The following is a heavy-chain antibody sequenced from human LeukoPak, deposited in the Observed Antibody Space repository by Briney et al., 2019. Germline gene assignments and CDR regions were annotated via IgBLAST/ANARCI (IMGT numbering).Heavy chain of an antibody. J-gene: IGHJ6*03. CDR2: ICGSSLTI. CDR1: GFTFRNYV. Sequence: PGGSLRLSCVASGFTFRNYVMTWVRQGPGGGLEWVSAICGSSLTIYYADSVKGRFTVSRDNSKNTLYLQMTSLKVEDTAIYYCAKGQMVRGVITSYYMDVWGKGTTVTVSS. D-gene: IGHD3-10*01. V-gene: IGHV3-23*01. CDR3: AKGQMVRGVITSYYMDV.